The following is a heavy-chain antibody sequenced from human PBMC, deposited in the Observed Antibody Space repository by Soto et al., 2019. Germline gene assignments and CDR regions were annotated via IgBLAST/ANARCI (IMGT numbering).Heavy chain of an antibody. V-gene: IGHV4-34*01. CDR2: INHSGST. J-gene: IGHJ4*02. D-gene: IGHD3-10*01. Sequence: SETLSLTCAVYGGSFSGYYWSWIRQPPGKGLEWIGEINHSGSTNYKPSLKSRVTISVDTSKNQFSLKLSSVTAADTAVYYCASVHRPGVTIDYWGQGTLVTVSS. CDR1: GGSFSGYY. CDR3: ASVHRPGVTIDY.